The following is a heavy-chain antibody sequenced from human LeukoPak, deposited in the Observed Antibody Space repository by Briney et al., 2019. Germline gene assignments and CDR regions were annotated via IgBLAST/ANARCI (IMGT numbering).Heavy chain of an antibody. Sequence: GGSLRLSCAVSGFTFSNYAMHWVRHAPGKGLEDVSMINSNGGSTYYTDSVKGRFTISRDNAKNTLYLQMSSLRAEDTAVYYCAKDSGYSDYWGQGTLVTVSS. CDR1: GFTFSNYA. CDR3: AKDSGYSDY. D-gene: IGHD3-22*01. V-gene: IGHV3-64D*06. CDR2: INSNGGST. J-gene: IGHJ4*02.